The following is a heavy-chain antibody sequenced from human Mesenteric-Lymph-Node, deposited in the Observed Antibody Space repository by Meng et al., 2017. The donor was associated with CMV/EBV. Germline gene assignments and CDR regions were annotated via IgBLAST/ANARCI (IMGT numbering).Heavy chain of an antibody. Sequence: SEYTFSAYYMHWIRQAPGQGLEWMGRINPNSGGTNYPQKFQGRVTMTRDTSITTAYMELSRLTSDDTAVYYCARGVIALARFWYFYLWGRGTLVTVSS. CDR1: EYTFSAYY. D-gene: IGHD2/OR15-2a*01. V-gene: IGHV1-2*06. CDR2: INPNSGGT. J-gene: IGHJ2*01. CDR3: ARGVIALARFWYFYL.